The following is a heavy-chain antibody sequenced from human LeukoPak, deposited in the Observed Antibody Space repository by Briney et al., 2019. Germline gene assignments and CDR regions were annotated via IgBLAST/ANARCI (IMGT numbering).Heavy chain of an antibody. J-gene: IGHJ5*02. CDR1: GYTFTGYY. D-gene: IGHD1-26*01. Sequence: APVKVSCKASGYTFTGYYMHWVRQAPGQGLEWMGWINPNSGGTNYAQKLQGRVTMTTDTSTSTAYMELRSLRSDDTAVYYCARGSRYIVGARKYNWFDPWGQGTLVTVSS. CDR2: INPNSGGT. CDR3: ARGSRYIVGARKYNWFDP. V-gene: IGHV1-2*02.